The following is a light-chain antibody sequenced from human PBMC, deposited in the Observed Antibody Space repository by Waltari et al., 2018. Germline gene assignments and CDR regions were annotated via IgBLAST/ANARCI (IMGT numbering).Light chain of an antibody. J-gene: IGKJ2*01. CDR2: WAS. CDR3: QQYCTSPPT. CDR1: QSVFGRSGNKDY. V-gene: IGKV4-1*01. Sequence: DIVMTQSPDSLAVSLGERAPMHCKSSQSVFGRSGNKDYLTWFQQKPGQPPRAVIYWASTREKGVPDRFSGSGSGTDFTLTINSLQAEDVAVYYCQQYCTSPPTFGQGTQVEIK.